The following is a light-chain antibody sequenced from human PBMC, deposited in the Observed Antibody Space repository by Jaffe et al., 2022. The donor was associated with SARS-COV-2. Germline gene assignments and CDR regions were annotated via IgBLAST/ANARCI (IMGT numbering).Light chain of an antibody. CDR1: SSNIGAGYD. CDR2: GSS. J-gene: IGLJ3*02. CDR3: QSYDYSLRKV. Sequence: QSVLTQPPSVSGAPGQRVTISCTGSSSNIGAGYDVHWYQKFPGTAPKVLIYGSSNRPSGVPDRFSGSKSGTSASLVITGLQAEDEADYYCQSYDYSLRKVFGGGTKLTVL. V-gene: IGLV1-40*01.